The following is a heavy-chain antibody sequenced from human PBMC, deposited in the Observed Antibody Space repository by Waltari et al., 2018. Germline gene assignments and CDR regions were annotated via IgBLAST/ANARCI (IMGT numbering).Heavy chain of an antibody. CDR1: GFTFSSYG. D-gene: IGHD5-18*01. J-gene: IGHJ4*02. CDR3: ASESYGYFDY. Sequence: QVQLVESGGGVVQPGRSLRLSCAASGFTFSSYGMHWVRQARGKGRELVAVRWYDGSNKYDADSVKGRFTISRDNSKNTLYLQMNSLRAEDTAGYDCASESYGYFDYWGQGTLGTVSS. CDR2: RWYDGSNK. V-gene: IGHV3-33*01.